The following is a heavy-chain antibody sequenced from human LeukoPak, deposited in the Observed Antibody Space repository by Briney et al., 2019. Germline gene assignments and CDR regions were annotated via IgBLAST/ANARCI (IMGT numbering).Heavy chain of an antibody. D-gene: IGHD1-1*01. CDR2: ISYTGST. J-gene: IGHJ4*02. Sequence: PSETLSLTCTVSGGSVSSVSYYWSWIRQPPGKGLEWIGFISYTGSTNYNPSLKTRVTISVDTSKNQFSLKLSSVTAADTAVYYCARHSAGTTKDYWGQGTLSPSPQ. V-gene: IGHV4-61*01. CDR3: ARHSAGTTKDY. CDR1: GGSVSSVSYY.